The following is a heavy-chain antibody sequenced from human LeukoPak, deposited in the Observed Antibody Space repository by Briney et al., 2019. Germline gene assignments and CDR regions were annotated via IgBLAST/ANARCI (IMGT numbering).Heavy chain of an antibody. CDR3: ARGPEIEAAGLYY. CDR1: GGSFSGYY. CDR2: INHSGST. J-gene: IGHJ4*02. Sequence: SSETLSLTCAVYGGSFSGYYWSWIRQPPGKGLEWIGEINHSGSTNYNPSLKRRVTISVDTSKNQLSLKMSSVTDADTGVCYCARGPEIEAAGLYYCGQGTLVSVSS. V-gene: IGHV4-34*01. D-gene: IGHD6-13*01.